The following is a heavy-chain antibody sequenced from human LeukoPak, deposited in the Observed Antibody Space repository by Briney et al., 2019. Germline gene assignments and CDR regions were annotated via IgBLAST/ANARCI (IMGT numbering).Heavy chain of an antibody. Sequence: SETLSLTCTVSGGSISSYYWSWIRQPPGKGLEWIGYIYYSGSTNYNPSLKSRVTISVDTSKNQISLKLSSVTAADTAVYYCARRGPDSYFNNWFDPWGQGTLVTVSS. D-gene: IGHD3-10*01. CDR3: ARRGPDSYFNNWFDP. V-gene: IGHV4-59*08. CDR2: IYYSGST. J-gene: IGHJ5*02. CDR1: GGSISSYY.